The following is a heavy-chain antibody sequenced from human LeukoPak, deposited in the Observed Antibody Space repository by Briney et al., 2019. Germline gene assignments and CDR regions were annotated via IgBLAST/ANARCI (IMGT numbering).Heavy chain of an antibody. CDR1: GGSISSSSYY. CDR3: ARGAYYFDY. CDR2: IYYSGST. V-gene: IGHV4-39*07. Sequence: SETLSLTCTVSGGSISSSSYYWGWIRQPPGKGLEWIGSIYYSGSTYYNPSLKSRVTISVDTSKNQFSLKLSSVTAADTAVYYCARGAYYFDYWGQGTLVTVSS. J-gene: IGHJ4*02.